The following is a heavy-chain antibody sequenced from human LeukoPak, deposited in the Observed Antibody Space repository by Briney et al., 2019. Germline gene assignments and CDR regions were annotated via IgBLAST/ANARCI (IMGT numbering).Heavy chain of an antibody. CDR1: GFTFSSYW. D-gene: IGHD2-2*01. J-gene: IGHJ4*02. CDR2: ISWNSGSI. CDR3: AKDLNSGTSYAFDY. V-gene: IGHV3-9*03. Sequence: GGSLRLSCAASGFTFSSYWMSWVRQAPGKGLEWVSGISWNSGSIGYADSVKGRFTISRDNAKNSLYLQMNSLRAEDMALYYCAKDLNSGTSYAFDYWGQGTLVTVSS.